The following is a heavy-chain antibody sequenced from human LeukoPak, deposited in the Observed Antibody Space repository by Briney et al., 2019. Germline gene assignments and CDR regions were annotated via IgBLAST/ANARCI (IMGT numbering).Heavy chain of an antibody. D-gene: IGHD6-13*01. CDR3: ARRHASSWYYFDY. V-gene: IGHV3-23*01. Sequence: PGGSLRPSCAASGFTFNNYAMSWVRQAPGKGLEWVSTISSGGGDTYYADSVKGRFTISRDNSKNMLYLQMNSLRAEDTAVYYCARRHASSWYYFDYWGQGTLVTVSS. J-gene: IGHJ4*02. CDR1: GFTFNNYA. CDR2: ISSGGGDT.